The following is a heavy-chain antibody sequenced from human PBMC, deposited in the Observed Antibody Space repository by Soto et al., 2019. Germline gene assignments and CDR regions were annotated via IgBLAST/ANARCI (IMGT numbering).Heavy chain of an antibody. D-gene: IGHD6-19*01. J-gene: IGHJ4*02. CDR2: IYPGDSAT. Sequence: GESLTITCKVSGASFSGYWVGWIRQMPGKGLEWMGNIYPGDSATSYSPSFQGQVTISADKSISTAYLRWSSLKAADTAMYYSARRVQGGYSFDYRGPGTLVTVSS. V-gene: IGHV5-51*01. CDR1: GASFSGYW. CDR3: ARRVQGGYSFDY.